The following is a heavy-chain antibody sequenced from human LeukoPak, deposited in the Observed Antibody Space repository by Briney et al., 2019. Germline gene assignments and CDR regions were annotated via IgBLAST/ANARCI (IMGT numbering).Heavy chain of an antibody. CDR2: VNHSGST. J-gene: IGHJ4*02. Sequence: SETLSLTCTVSGGSISSSSYYWGWIRQPPGKGLEWIGDVNHSGSTNYNPSLKSRVTISVDASKHQFFLKLSSVTAADTAVYYCARVPTYYYDSSGHHGPIDFWGQGTLVTVSS. D-gene: IGHD3-22*01. CDR1: GGSISSSSYY. V-gene: IGHV4-39*07. CDR3: ARVPTYYYDSSGHHGPIDF.